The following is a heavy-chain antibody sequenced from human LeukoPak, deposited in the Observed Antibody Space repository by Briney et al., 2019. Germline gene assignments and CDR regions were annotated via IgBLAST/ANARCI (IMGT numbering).Heavy chain of an antibody. J-gene: IGHJ4*02. CDR1: GFTFSSYG. V-gene: IGHV3-30*02. CDR2: IWYDGSNK. Sequence: PGGSLRLSCAASGFTFSSYGMHWVRQAPGKGLEWVAVIWYDGSNKYYADSVKGRFTISRDNSKNTLYLQMNSLRAEDTAVYYCAKEVLRYFDWSGLAGHFDYWGQGTLVTVSS. D-gene: IGHD3-9*01. CDR3: AKEVLRYFDWSGLAGHFDY.